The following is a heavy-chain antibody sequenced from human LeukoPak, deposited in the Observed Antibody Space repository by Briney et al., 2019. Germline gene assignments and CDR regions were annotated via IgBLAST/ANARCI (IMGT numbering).Heavy chain of an antibody. CDR1: GYTFNAYY. CDR2: LNPNTGDT. V-gene: IGHV1-2*02. Sequence: ASVKVSCKASGYTFNAYYVHWVRQAPGQGLEWMGWLNPNTGDTTYAQKFQGRVTMTRDTSISTAYMQLSSLKSDDTAIYYCARGWSSDFDYWGQGTLVTVSS. D-gene: IGHD2-8*01. J-gene: IGHJ4*02. CDR3: ARGWSSDFDY.